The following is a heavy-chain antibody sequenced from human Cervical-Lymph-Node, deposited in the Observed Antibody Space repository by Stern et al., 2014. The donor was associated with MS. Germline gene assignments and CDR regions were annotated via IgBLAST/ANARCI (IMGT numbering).Heavy chain of an antibody. CDR2: IIPIFGRA. J-gene: IGHJ4*02. V-gene: IGHV1-69*01. CDR3: ARGWSYDILTGYSY. D-gene: IGHD3-9*01. Sequence: VQLVESRAEVKKPGSSVKVSCKASGGTFSNYAINWVRQAPGQGLEWMGGIIPIFGRANYAQKFQGRVTITADESTSTAYMELSSLISEDTAVYYCARGWSYDILTGYSYWGQGTLVTVSS. CDR1: GGTFSNYA.